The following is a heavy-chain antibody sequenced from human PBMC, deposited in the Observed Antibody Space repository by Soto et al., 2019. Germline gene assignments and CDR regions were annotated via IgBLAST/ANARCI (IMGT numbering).Heavy chain of an antibody. CDR1: GFFISSGNY. CDR3: ARARWYDAFDV. J-gene: IGHJ3*01. V-gene: IGHV4-38-2*01. D-gene: IGHD2-15*01. Sequence: SETLSLTCAVSGFFISSGNYWGWIRKPPGKGLEWIGSIFHGGNTYYNPSLKSRVTISVDMPKNQFSLKLNSVTAADTAVYYCARARWYDAFDVWGQGTVVTVSS. CDR2: IFHGGNT.